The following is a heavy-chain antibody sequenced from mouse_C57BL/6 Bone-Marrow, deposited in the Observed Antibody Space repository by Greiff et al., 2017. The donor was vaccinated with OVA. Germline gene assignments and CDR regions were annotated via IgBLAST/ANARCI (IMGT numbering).Heavy chain of an antibody. V-gene: IGHV5-16*01. J-gene: IGHJ4*01. D-gene: IGHD2-4*01. Sequence: GKLMESEGGLVQPGSSMKLSCTASGFTFSDYYMAWVRQVPEKGLEWVANINYDGSSTYYLDSLKSRFIISRDNAKNILYLQMSSLKSEDTATYYCARDRGLRREGGYAMDYWGQGTSVTVSS. CDR2: INYDGSST. CDR1: GFTFSDYY. CDR3: ARDRGLRREGGYAMDY.